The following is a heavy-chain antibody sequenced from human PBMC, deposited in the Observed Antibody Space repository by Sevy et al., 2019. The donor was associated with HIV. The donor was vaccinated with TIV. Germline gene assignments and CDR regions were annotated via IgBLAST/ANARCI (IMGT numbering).Heavy chain of an antibody. V-gene: IGHV3-23*01. Sequence: GGSLRLSCAASGFDFSIYSMSWVRQAPGKGLEWVSTLSFGCGKINYADSVKGRFTISRDNSKSSVYLQMNNMRVEDTAVYYRALAGCTKPHDYWGQGTLVADSS. D-gene: IGHD2-8*01. CDR2: LSFGCGKI. CDR3: ALAGCTKPHDY. CDR1: GFDFSIYS. J-gene: IGHJ4*02.